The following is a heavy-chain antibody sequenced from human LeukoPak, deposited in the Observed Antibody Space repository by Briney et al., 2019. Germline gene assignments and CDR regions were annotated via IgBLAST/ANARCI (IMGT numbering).Heavy chain of an antibody. Sequence: SETLSLTCTVSGGSISSYYWSWIRQPPGKGLEWIGYIYYSGSTNYNPSLKSRVTISVDTSKNQFSLKLSSVTAADTAVYYCARETDKGVDGDYGFDYWGQGTLVTVSS. CDR2: IYYSGST. CDR3: ARETDKGVDGDYGFDY. V-gene: IGHV4-59*01. J-gene: IGHJ4*02. D-gene: IGHD4-17*01. CDR1: GGSISSYY.